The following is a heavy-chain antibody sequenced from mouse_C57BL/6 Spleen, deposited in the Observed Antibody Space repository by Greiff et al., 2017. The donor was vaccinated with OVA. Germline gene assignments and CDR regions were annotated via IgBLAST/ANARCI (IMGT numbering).Heavy chain of an antibody. CDR3: ARPNWDVAAMDY. Sequence: EVHLVESGGGLVKPGGSLKLSCAASGFTFSDYGMHWVRQAPEKGLEWVAYISSGSSTIYYADTVKGRFTISRDNAKNTLFLQMTSLRSEDTAMYYCARPNWDVAAMDYWGQGTSVTVSS. CDR1: GFTFSDYG. D-gene: IGHD4-1*02. J-gene: IGHJ4*01. CDR2: ISSGSSTI. V-gene: IGHV5-17*01.